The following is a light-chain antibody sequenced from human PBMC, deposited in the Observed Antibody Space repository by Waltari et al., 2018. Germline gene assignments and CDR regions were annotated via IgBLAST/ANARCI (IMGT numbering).Light chain of an antibody. Sequence: EIVLTQSPTALSLSPGEKAALSCRASQSVGSYLARYQPKPGQSPRLLIYDESKRATGVPARFSGRGSGTDFTLTVSSLEPEDLGVYYCQQRSNYSLTFGGGTKVEIK. J-gene: IGKJ4*01. CDR3: QQRSNYSLT. CDR1: QSVGSY. CDR2: DES. V-gene: IGKV3-11*01.